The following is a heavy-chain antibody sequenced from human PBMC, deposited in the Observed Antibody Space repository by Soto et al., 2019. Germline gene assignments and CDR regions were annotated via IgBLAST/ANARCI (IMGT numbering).Heavy chain of an antibody. CDR1: GFTFSSYA. D-gene: IGHD4-4*01. J-gene: IGHJ6*02. CDR3: AKCLGHDYSNYYGMDV. CDR2: ISGSGGST. V-gene: IGHV3-23*01. Sequence: EVQLLESGGGLVQPGGSLRLSCAASGFTFSSYAMSWVRQAPGKGLEWVSAISGSGGSTYYADSVKGRFTISRDNSKNTLYLQMNSLRAEDTAVHYCAKCLGHDYSNYYGMDVWGQGTTVTVSS.